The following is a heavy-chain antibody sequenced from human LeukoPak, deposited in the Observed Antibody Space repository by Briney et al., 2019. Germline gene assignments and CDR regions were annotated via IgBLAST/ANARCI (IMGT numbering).Heavy chain of an antibody. Sequence: PGGSLRLSCAASGFTFSSYWMGWVRQAPGKGLEWVANIKQDGSEKYYVDSVKGRFTIPRDNAKNSLYPQMNSLRAEDTAVYYCALAGTNYYYYMDVWGKGTTVTVSS. D-gene: IGHD6-19*01. V-gene: IGHV3-7*01. CDR2: IKQDGSEK. CDR3: ALAGTNYYYYMDV. J-gene: IGHJ6*03. CDR1: GFTFSSYW.